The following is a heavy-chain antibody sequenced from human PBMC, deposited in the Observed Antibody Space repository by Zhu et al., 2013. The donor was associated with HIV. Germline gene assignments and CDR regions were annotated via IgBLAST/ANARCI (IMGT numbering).Heavy chain of an antibody. CDR1: GFTFSGSA. CDR2: ISGGGGAT. D-gene: IGHD6-25*01. CDR3: ARGRGFRAASNFHLASVTDAFDI. Sequence: EVQLLESGGGLVQPGGSLRLSCAASGFTFSGSAMSWVRQAPGKGLEWVSSISGGGGATYYADSVKGRLTISRDNSDNTLYLQLNSLRAEDTAIYYCARGRGFRAASNFHLASVTDAFDIWGQGTMVTVSA. V-gene: IGHV3-23*01. J-gene: IGHJ3*02.